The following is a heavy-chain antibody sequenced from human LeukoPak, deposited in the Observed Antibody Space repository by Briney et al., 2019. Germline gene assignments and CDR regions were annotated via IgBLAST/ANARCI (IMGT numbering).Heavy chain of an antibody. V-gene: IGHV4-59*12. Sequence: SETLSLTCTVSGGSISNYYWSWIRQPAGKGLEWIGYIYHSGSTYYNPSLKSRVTISVDRSKNQFSLKLSSVTAADTAVYYCARASVWFGELPDAFDIWGQGTMVTVSS. CDR3: ARASVWFGELPDAFDI. CDR1: GGSISNYY. D-gene: IGHD3-10*01. CDR2: IYHSGST. J-gene: IGHJ3*02.